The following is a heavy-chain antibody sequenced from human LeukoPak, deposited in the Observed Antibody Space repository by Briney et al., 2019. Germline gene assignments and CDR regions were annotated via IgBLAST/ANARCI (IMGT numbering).Heavy chain of an antibody. V-gene: IGHV1-46*01. J-gene: IGHJ6*02. CDR3: ARGVFAGRYYYGMDV. CDR1: GYTFTSYY. CDR2: INPSGGST. D-gene: IGHD3-10*01. Sequence: ASVKVSFKASGYTFTSYYMHWVRQAPGQGLEWMGIINPSGGSTTYAQKFQGRVTMTRDTSTSTVYMELSSLRSEDTAVYYCARGVFAGRYYYGMDVWGQGTTVTVSS.